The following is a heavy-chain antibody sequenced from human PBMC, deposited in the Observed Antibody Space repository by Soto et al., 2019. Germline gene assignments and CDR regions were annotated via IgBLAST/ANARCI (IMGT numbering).Heavy chain of an antibody. Sequence: ASGKVSSEAAGYTFTSYYIICLPQAPGEGLEWVRWISPTSEYMAHAQKFKGRGTLTREISTATAYMELSSLTSGDTAVYFCARQVHHEYSSDWDPGTQVTVAS. CDR3: ARQVHHEYSSD. J-gene: IGHJ4*02. CDR1: GYTFTSYY. V-gene: IGHV1-8*01. CDR2: ISPTSEYM. D-gene: IGHD2-15*01.